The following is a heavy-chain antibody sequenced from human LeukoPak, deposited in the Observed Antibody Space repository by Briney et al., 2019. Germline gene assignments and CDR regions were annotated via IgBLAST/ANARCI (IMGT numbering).Heavy chain of an antibody. Sequence: ASVKVSCKASGYTFTSYAMHWVRQAPGQRLEWMGWINAGSGNTKYSQKFQGRVTITRDTSASTAYMELSSLRSEDTAVYYCARKGDERLAFDIWGQGTMVTVSS. CDR2: INAGSGNT. V-gene: IGHV1-3*01. J-gene: IGHJ3*02. D-gene: IGHD2-21*02. CDR3: ARKGDERLAFDI. CDR1: GYTFTSYA.